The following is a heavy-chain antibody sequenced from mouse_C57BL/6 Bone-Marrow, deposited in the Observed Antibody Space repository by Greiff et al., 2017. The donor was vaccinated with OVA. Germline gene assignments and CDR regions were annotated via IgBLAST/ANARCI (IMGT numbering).Heavy chain of an antibody. V-gene: IGHV1-54*01. CDR1: GYAFTNYL. J-gene: IGHJ4*01. Sequence: QVQLQQSGAELVRPGTSVKVSCKASGYAFTNYLIEWVKQRPGQGLEWIGVINPGSGGTNYNEKFKGKATLTADTSSSTAYMQLSSLTSEDSAVYFCARRPRDYAMDYWGQGTSVTVSS. CDR2: INPGSGGT. CDR3: ARRPRDYAMDY.